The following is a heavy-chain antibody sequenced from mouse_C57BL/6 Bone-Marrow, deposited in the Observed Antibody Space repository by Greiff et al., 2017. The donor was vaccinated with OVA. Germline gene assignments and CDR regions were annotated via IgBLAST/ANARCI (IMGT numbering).Heavy chain of an antibody. CDR1: GFTFSDAW. D-gene: IGHD1-1*01. Sequence: EVQGVESGGGLVQPGGSMKLSCAASGFTFSDAWMDWVRQSPEKGLEWVAEIRNKANNHATYYAESVKGRFTISRDDSKSSVYLQMNSLRAEDTGIYYCTRRGYYYGSSFYAMDYWGQGTSVTVSS. J-gene: IGHJ4*01. CDR3: TRRGYYYGSSFYAMDY. V-gene: IGHV6-6*01. CDR2: IRNKANNHAT.